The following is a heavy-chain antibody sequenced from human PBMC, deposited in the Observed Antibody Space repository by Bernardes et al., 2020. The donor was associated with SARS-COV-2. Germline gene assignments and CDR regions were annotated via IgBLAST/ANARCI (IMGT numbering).Heavy chain of an antibody. Sequence: GGSLRLSCAASGFSFRSYGMHWVRQAPGKGPEWVAVIWYDGDRKFYADSLKGRFTISRDNSKNTLYLQMNSLRAEDTAVYYCARDPRVDTMIVDNWFDPWGQGTLVTVSS. CDR2: IWYDGDRK. D-gene: IGHD3-22*01. CDR3: ARDPRVDTMIVDNWFDP. CDR1: GFSFRSYG. J-gene: IGHJ5*02. V-gene: IGHV3-33*01.